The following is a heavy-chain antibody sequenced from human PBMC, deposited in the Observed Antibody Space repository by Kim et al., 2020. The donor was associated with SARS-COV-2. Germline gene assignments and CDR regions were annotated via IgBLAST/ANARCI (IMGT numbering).Heavy chain of an antibody. J-gene: IGHJ5*02. CDR1: GGSISSYY. CDR3: VAVAGVFGWPSLFDP. Sequence: SETLSLTCTVSGGSISSYYWSWIRQPAGKGLEWIGRIYTSGSTNYNPSLKSRVTMSVDTAKNQLSLKMSSVTAADTAVYYCVAVAGVFGWPSLFDPWGQGTLVTVSS. V-gene: IGHV4-4*07. D-gene: IGHD3-3*01. CDR2: IYTSGST.